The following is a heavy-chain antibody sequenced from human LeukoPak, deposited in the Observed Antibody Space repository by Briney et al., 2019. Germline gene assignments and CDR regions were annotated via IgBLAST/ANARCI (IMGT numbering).Heavy chain of an antibody. CDR2: IYYSAST. CDR3: ARHWLRGAAKPGYMDV. CDR1: NGSISISSYY. V-gene: IGHV4-39*01. Sequence: SETRSLTCTVSNGSISISSYYWGWIRQPPGKGLEWIGSIYYSASTYYNPSLKSRVTISVDTSKTQFSLKLSSVTAADTAVYYCARHWLRGAAKPGYMDVWGKGTTVTVSS. D-gene: IGHD5-18*01. J-gene: IGHJ6*03.